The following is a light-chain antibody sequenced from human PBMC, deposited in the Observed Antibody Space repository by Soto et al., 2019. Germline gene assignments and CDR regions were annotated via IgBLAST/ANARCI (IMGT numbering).Light chain of an antibody. Sequence: IVMTQSTDTLSLSPGEKATLYCRDSQTIRTSLAWYQQRPCQAHRLLIFDASRKTFFVPDSFSGIGSGTDFTLTINRLEPEDFAVYFCQQYGXSVTCGGGTKV. CDR2: DAS. CDR3: QQYGXSVT. CDR1: QTIRTS. J-gene: IGKJ4*01. V-gene: IGKV3-20*01.